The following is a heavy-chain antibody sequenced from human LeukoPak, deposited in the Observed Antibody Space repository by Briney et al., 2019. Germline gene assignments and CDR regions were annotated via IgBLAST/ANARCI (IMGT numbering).Heavy chain of an antibody. CDR1: GDSISSYY. D-gene: IGHD4-17*01. V-gene: IGHV4-59*08. CDR3: ARQGSLTTVTTQFDY. Sequence: SETLSLTYTVSGDSISSYYWSWIRQPPGKGLEWIGYISYSGSTNYNPSLKSRVTISVDTSRNQFSLRLTSVTAADTAVYYCARQGSLTTVTTQFDYWGQGTLVTVSS. J-gene: IGHJ4*02. CDR2: ISYSGST.